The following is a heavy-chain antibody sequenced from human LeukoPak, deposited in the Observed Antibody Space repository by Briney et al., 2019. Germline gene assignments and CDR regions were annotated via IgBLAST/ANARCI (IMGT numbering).Heavy chain of an antibody. J-gene: IGHJ3*02. CDR3: ARSDGYGLVGI. CDR1: GVPISSGSNY. CDR2: IYSSGST. D-gene: IGHD3-10*01. Sequence: SETLSLTCRVSGVPISSGSNYWGWIRQPPGKTLEWIGSIYSSGSTYYNSSLKSRVIILIDTVKNHFSLNLSSVTAADTAVYYCARSDGYGLVGIWGQGTMVTVSS. V-gene: IGHV4-39*07.